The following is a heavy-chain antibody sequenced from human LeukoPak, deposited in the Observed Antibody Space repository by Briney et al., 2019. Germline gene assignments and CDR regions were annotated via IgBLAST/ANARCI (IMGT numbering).Heavy chain of an antibody. V-gene: IGHV3-21*01. CDR1: GFTFSVYK. Sequence: PGGSLRLSCAASGFTFSVYKMSCVREAPGKGLEWVSSISSSSSYIYYADSVKGRFTISRDNAKNSLYLQMNSLRAEDTAVYYCARLTTTVTTPFDYWGQGTLVTVSS. D-gene: IGHD4-17*01. CDR3: ARLTTTVTTPFDY. J-gene: IGHJ4*02. CDR2: ISSSSSYI.